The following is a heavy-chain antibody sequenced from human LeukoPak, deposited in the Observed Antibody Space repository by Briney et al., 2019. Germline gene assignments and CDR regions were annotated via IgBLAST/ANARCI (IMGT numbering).Heavy chain of an antibody. CDR3: AREGYCGGGSCHPDDAFDI. J-gene: IGHJ3*02. V-gene: IGHV1-18*04. Sequence: ASVKVSCKASGYTFTSYYMHWVRQAPGQGLEWMGWISAYNGQTNFAQNFQGRVTMTTDTSTSTAYMELRSLRSDDTAVYYCAREGYCGGGSCHPDDAFDIWGQGTMVTVSS. CDR2: ISAYNGQT. D-gene: IGHD2-15*01. CDR1: GYTFTSYY.